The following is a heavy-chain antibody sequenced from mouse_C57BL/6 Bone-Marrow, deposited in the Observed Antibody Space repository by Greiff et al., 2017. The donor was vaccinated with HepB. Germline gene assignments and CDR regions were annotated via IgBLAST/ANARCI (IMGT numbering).Heavy chain of an antibody. D-gene: IGHD1-1*01. Sequence: EVKLQESGGGLVKPGGSLKLSCAASGFTFSDYGMHWVRQAPEKGLEWVAYISSGSSTIYYADTVKGRFTISRDNAKNTLFLQMTSLRSEDTAMYYCARRYYYGSSYYFDVWGTGTTVTVSS. CDR1: GFTFSDYG. CDR2: ISSGSSTI. CDR3: ARRYYYGSSYYFDV. J-gene: IGHJ1*03. V-gene: IGHV5-17*01.